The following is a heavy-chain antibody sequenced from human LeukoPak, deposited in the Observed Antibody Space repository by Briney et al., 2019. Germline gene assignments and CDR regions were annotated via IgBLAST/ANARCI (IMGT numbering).Heavy chain of an antibody. CDR2: ISGYSGNT. J-gene: IGHJ4*02. Sequence: SVKVSCKASGYTFTTYGISWVRQAPGQGLEWVGWISGYSGNTDYAQKFQDRVTMTTDTSTSTAYMELRSLSSDDTAVYYCARDYRGSYYFYWGQGTLVSVSS. D-gene: IGHD1-26*01. V-gene: IGHV1-18*01. CDR3: ARDYRGSYYFY. CDR1: GYTFTTYG.